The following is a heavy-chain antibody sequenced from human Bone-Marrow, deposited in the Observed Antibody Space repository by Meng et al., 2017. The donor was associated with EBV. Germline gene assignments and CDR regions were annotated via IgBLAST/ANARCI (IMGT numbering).Heavy chain of an antibody. D-gene: IGHD6-6*01. CDR3: ARGGRASARAGVGHDF. Sequence: QVQLQQWAAGLLKPSETLPLTCAVYGGSFIGYYWSWIRQPPGKGLEWIGEINHSGSTNYNPSLKSRLTISVDTSKSQFSLKLSSVTAADTAVYYCARGGRASARAGVGHDFWGQGTLVTVSS. J-gene: IGHJ4*02. V-gene: IGHV4-34*01. CDR2: INHSGST. CDR1: GGSFIGYY.